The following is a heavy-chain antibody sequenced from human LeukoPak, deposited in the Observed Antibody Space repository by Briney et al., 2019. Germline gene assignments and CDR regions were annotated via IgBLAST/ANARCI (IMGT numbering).Heavy chain of an antibody. D-gene: IGHD6-19*01. CDR3: ARSNSVAGTWIDY. J-gene: IGHJ4*02. CDR1: GFSLSNYW. V-gene: IGHV3-30-3*01. CDR2: ISYDGSNK. Sequence: GGSLRLSCAASGFSLSNYWMNWVRQAPGKGLEWVAVISYDGSNKYYADSVKGRFTISRDNSKNTLYLQMNSLRAEDTAVYYCARSNSVAGTWIDYWGQGTLVTVSS.